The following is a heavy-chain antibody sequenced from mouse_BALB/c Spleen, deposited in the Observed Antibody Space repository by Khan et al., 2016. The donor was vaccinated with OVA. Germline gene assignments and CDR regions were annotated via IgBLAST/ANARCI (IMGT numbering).Heavy chain of an antibody. V-gene: IGHV14-3*02. D-gene: IGHD2-10*01. CDR1: GFNIKDTY. Sequence: VQLQQSGAELVKPRASVKLSCTASGFNIKDTYMHWVKQRPEQGLEWIGRIDPANGNTKYDPKFQGKATITADTSSNTAYLQLSSLTSEDTAVYYCAREGTYFWYFDVWGAGTTVTVSS. CDR2: IDPANGNT. CDR3: AREGTYFWYFDV. J-gene: IGHJ1*01.